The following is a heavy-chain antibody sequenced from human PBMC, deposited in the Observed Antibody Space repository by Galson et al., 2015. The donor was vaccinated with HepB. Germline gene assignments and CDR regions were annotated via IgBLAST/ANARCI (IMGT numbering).Heavy chain of an antibody. J-gene: IGHJ4*02. CDR2: ISSSSSYT. Sequence: SLRLSCAASGFTFSDYYMSWIRQAPGKGLEWVSYISSSSSYTNYADSVKGRFTISRDNAKNSLYLQMNSLRAEDTAVYYCARGSLDYCGGDCYPPSLTAESDYWGQGTLVTVSS. CDR3: ARGSLDYCGGDCYPPSLTAESDY. D-gene: IGHD2-21*01. V-gene: IGHV3-11*06. CDR1: GFTFSDYY.